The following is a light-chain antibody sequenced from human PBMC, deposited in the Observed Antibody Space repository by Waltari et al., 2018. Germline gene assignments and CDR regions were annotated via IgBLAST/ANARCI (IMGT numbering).Light chain of an antibody. CDR2: EVS. J-gene: IGKJ1*01. CDR3: MHSIQFPRT. CDR1: QSLLHGDGRTY. V-gene: IGKV2D-29*01. Sequence: DIVMTQTPLSLTVTPGQPASISCKSSQSLLHGDGRTYLYWYLQKPGKPPQLVIYEVSNRFSVVPDRFSGSGSVTDFTLKISRVEAEDVGIYYCMHSIQFPRTFGQGTKVEI.